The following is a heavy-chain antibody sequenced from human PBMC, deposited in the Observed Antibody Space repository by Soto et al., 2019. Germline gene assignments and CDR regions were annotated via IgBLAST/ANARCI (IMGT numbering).Heavy chain of an antibody. V-gene: IGHV3-21*01. CDR1: GFTFSSYS. J-gene: IGHJ6*02. CDR2: ISSSSSYI. Sequence: LRLSCAASGFTFSSYSMNWVRQAPGKGLEWVSSISSSSSYIYYADSVKGRFTISRDNAKNSLYLQMNSLRAEDTAVYYCARASIDYYYGSGSPYYYYGMDVWGQGTTVTVSS. CDR3: ARASIDYYYGSGSPYYYYGMDV. D-gene: IGHD3-10*01.